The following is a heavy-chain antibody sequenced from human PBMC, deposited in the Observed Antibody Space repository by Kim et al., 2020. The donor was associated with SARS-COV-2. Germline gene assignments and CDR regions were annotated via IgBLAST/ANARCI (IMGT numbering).Heavy chain of an antibody. J-gene: IGHJ4*02. CDR2: ISYDGSNK. CDR3: ARVEGGYSGYGAYDY. V-gene: IGHV3-30-3*01. Sequence: GGSLRLSCAASGFTFSSYAMHWVRQAPGKGLEWVAVISYDGSNKYYADSVKGRFTISRDNSKNTLYLQMNSLRAEDTAVYYCARVEGGYSGYGAYDYWGQGSLVTVSS. CDR1: GFTFSSYA. D-gene: IGHD5-12*01.